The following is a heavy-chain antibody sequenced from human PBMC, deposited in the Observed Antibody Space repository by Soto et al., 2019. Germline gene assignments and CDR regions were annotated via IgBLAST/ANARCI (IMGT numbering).Heavy chain of an antibody. V-gene: IGHV3-23*01. D-gene: IGHD3-3*01. CDR2: TSGSDGKT. Sequence: PGGSLRLSCVASGFSFGSYALTWVRQAPGKGLEWVSTTSGSDGKTFYADAVKGRFSISRDISQSTLYLQMNSLRADDTAIYYCARWSYLDYWGQGTRVTVSS. J-gene: IGHJ4*02. CDR1: GFSFGSYA. CDR3: ARWSYLDY.